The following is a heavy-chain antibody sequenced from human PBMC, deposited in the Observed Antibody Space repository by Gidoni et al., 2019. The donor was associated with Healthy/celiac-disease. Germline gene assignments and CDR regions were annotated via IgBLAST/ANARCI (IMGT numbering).Heavy chain of an antibody. D-gene: IGHD3-10*01. Sequence: EVQLVESGGGLVKPGGSLRLSCAASGFTFSSYSMNWVRQAPGQGLEWVSSISSSSSYIYYADSVKGRFTISRDNAKNSLYLQMNSLRAEDTAVYYCAGGMVRGVIISSYYYYGMDVWGQGTTVTVSS. CDR2: ISSSSSYI. CDR1: GFTFSSYS. J-gene: IGHJ6*02. CDR3: AGGMVRGVIISSYYYYGMDV. V-gene: IGHV3-21*01.